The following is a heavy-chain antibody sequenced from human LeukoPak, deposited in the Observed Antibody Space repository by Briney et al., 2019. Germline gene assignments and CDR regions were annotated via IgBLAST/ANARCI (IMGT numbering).Heavy chain of an antibody. CDR3: AREIAVEGDYYYGMDV. Sequence: SQTLSLTPALSLDSASINSAACKWTRQSPSRGLGWLGRIYYMSKWYNDYAVSVKSRITINPDTSKNQFYLQLNSVTPEDTAVYYCAREIAVEGDYYYGMDVWGQGTTVTVSS. D-gene: IGHD6-19*01. V-gene: IGHV6-1*01. CDR2: IYYMSKWYN. CDR1: LDSASINSAA. J-gene: IGHJ6*02.